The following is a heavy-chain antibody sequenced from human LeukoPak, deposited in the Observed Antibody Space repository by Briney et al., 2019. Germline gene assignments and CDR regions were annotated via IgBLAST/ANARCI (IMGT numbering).Heavy chain of an antibody. D-gene: IGHD6-6*01. Sequence: PETLSLTCTVSGYSISSGYYWGWIQQPPGKGLEWIGSIYHSGSTYYNPSLKSRVTISVDTSKNQFSLRLSSVTAADTAVYYCARLPTSIAARVDYWGQGTLVTVSS. CDR1: GYSISSGYY. CDR3: ARLPTSIAARVDY. V-gene: IGHV4-38-2*02. J-gene: IGHJ4*02. CDR2: IYHSGST.